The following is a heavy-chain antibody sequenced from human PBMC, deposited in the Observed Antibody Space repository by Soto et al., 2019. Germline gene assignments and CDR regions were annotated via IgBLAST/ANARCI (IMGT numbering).Heavy chain of an antibody. V-gene: IGHV3-74*01. Sequence: EVQLVESGGTLVQPGGSLRLSCEASGFTFSTFWMHWVRQAPGKGLVWVSRINTDGSKTTYAASVKGRFTISRDNAKNTVYLQMDVLRAEDTAVYYCATVATNSYNWLDPWGQGTLVTVSS. CDR1: GFTFSTFW. CDR3: ATVATNSYNWLDP. J-gene: IGHJ5*02. CDR2: INTDGSKT. D-gene: IGHD5-12*01.